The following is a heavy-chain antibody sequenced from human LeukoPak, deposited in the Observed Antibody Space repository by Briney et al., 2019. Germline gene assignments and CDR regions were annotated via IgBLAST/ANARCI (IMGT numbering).Heavy chain of an antibody. CDR3: ATGVESSGWPLGDY. Sequence: GASLKVSCKVSGYTLTELSMHWVRQAPGKGLEWMGGFDPEDGETIYAQKFQGRVTMTEDTSTDTAYMELSSLRSEDTAVYYCATGVESSGWPLGDYWGQGTLVTVSS. D-gene: IGHD6-19*01. J-gene: IGHJ4*02. CDR1: GYTLTELS. V-gene: IGHV1-24*01. CDR2: FDPEDGET.